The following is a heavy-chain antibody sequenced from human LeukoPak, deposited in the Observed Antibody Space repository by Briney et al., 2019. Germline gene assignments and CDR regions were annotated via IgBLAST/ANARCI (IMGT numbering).Heavy chain of an antibody. V-gene: IGHV3-30*03. CDR2: ISYDGSNK. CDR3: ATPADAFDI. J-gene: IGHJ3*02. Sequence: GGSLRLSCAASGFIFSTYGMHWVRQAPGKGLEWVAVISYDGSNKYYADSVKGRFTISRDNAKNLLYLQMNSLRAEDTAVYYCATPADAFDIWGQGTMVTVSS. CDR1: GFIFSTYG.